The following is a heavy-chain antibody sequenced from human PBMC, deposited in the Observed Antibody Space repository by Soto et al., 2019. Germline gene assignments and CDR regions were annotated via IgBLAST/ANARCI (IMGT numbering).Heavy chain of an antibody. D-gene: IGHD3-16*01. Sequence: GASVKVSCKASGFTFTGYYIHWVRQARGQGLEWMGWIRSNGGDPKYSQKFQDRVTMTRDTSMNTVYMQLSRLRSDDTAVYYCARDERSYGEPPFDYWGQGTLVTVSS. V-gene: IGHV1-2*02. CDR2: IRSNGGDP. CDR3: ARDERSYGEPPFDY. CDR1: GFTFTGYY. J-gene: IGHJ4*02.